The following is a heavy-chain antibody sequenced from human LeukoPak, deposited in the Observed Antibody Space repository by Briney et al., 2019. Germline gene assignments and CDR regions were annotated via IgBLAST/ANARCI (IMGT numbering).Heavy chain of an antibody. J-gene: IGHJ4*02. CDR3: ARGGKATVVTI. Sequence: SETLSLTCTVSGGSINSYYWSWIRQPAGKGLEWIGRIYSSGSTNYNPSLKSRVSMSVDTSKNQFSLKLTSVTAADTAVYYCARGGKATVVTIWGQGILVTVSS. CDR1: GGSINSYY. CDR2: IYSSGST. V-gene: IGHV4-4*07. D-gene: IGHD4-23*01.